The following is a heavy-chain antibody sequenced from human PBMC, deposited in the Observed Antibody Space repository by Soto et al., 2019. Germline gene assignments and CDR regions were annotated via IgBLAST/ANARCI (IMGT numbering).Heavy chain of an antibody. CDR3: ARGRDYYDSSGLNQPHYYGMDV. Sequence: PSETLSLTCAAYGGSFSGYYWSWIRQPPGKGLEWIGEINHSGSTNYNPSLKSRVTIAVDTSKNCFSPKLSSVTAADTAAYYCARGRDYYDSSGLNQPHYYGMDVWGQGTTVT. D-gene: IGHD3-22*01. V-gene: IGHV4-34*01. CDR1: GGSFSGYY. J-gene: IGHJ6*02. CDR2: INHSGST.